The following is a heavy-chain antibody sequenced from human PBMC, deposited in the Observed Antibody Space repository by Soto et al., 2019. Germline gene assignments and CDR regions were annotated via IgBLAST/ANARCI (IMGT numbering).Heavy chain of an antibody. D-gene: IGHD5-12*01. J-gene: IGHJ4*02. CDR2: IIPLFGSP. Sequence: QVQLVQSGAEVKKPGSSVKVSCKASGDSFSTHGFSWVRQAPGQGLEWRGGIIPLFGSPKYAQKFQGRDTVTADESKSTAYMELSSLRSEDTAVYYCARSYSGYDHGNFDYWGQGTLVPVSS. V-gene: IGHV1-69*01. CDR3: ARSYSGYDHGNFDY. CDR1: GDSFSTHG.